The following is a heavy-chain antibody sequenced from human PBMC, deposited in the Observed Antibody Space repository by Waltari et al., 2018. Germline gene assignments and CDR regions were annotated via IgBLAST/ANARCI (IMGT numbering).Heavy chain of an antibody. J-gene: IGHJ3*02. CDR1: GGSISSSSYY. Sequence: QLQLQESGPGLVKPSETLSLTCTVSGGSISSSSYYWGWIRQPPGKGLEWIGSFYYSGSTYYNPSLKSRVTISVDTSKNQFSLKLSSVTAADTAVYYCARPGAVLAEAGAFDIWGQGTMVTVSS. CDR3: ARPGAVLAEAGAFDI. D-gene: IGHD3-3*01. CDR2: FYYSGST. V-gene: IGHV4-39*01.